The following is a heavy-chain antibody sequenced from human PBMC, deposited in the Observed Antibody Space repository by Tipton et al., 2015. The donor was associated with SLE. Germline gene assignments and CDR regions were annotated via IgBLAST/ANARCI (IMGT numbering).Heavy chain of an antibody. CDR2: IYTSGST. V-gene: IGHV4-61*09. D-gene: IGHD3-16*01. CDR3: AGGRDYYDYATNG. J-gene: IGHJ6*02. CDR1: GGSISSAGSYS. Sequence: TLSLTCSVSGGSISSAGSYSCTWIRLPAGKGLEWFGHIYTSGSTKYNPSLQSRVSISKDTSKNQFSLKLSSVTAADTAVYYCAGGRDYYDYATNGWGQGTTVTVSS.